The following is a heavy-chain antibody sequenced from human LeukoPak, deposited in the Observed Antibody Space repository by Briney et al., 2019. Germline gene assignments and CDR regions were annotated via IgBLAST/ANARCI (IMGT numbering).Heavy chain of an antibody. CDR2: IYYSGST. D-gene: IGHD3-22*01. CDR1: GVSISSHY. Sequence: SETLSLTCTVSGVSISSHYWSWIRQPPGKGLEWIGYIYYSGSTNYNPSLKSRVTISVDTSKSQFSLKLSSVTAADTAVYYCARSDYYDSSGYYSYAFDIWGQGTMVTVSS. J-gene: IGHJ3*02. V-gene: IGHV4-59*08. CDR3: ARSDYYDSSGYYSYAFDI.